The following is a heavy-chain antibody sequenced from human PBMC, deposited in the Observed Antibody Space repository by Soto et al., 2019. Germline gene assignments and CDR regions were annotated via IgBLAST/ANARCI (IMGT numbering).Heavy chain of an antibody. J-gene: IGHJ5*02. CDR2: IIPNNGGT. V-gene: IGHV1-2*02. CDR1: GYTFTGYY. CDR3: ARGTFVSSGDYFGGWFAP. D-gene: IGHD3-22*01. Sequence: ASVKVSCKASGYTFTGYYMHWVRQAPGQGLEWMGWIIPNNGGTKYAQKFQDRVTMTRDTSISTAYMELSRLRSDDTAVYYCARGTFVSSGDYFGGWFAPGGRGTLVPVSS.